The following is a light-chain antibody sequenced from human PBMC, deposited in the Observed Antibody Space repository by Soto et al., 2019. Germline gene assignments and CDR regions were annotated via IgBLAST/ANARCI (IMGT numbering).Light chain of an antibody. CDR3: QQSSSTLWT. V-gene: IGKV1-39*01. CDR1: QDITTY. J-gene: IGKJ1*01. CDR2: AAS. Sequence: DIQMTQSPSSLSASIGDRVTISCRASQDITTYLNWYQQKPGKAPKLLIYAASTLQSVVPSRFSGSGSGTVFTLSIKNVQPEDFAIYYCQQSSSTLWTFGQGTKVEVK.